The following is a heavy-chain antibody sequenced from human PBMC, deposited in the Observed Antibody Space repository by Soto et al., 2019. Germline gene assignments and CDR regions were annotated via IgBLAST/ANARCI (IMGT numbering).Heavy chain of an antibody. CDR3: ARVTPDDGYCSGGSCYSHYYYGMDV. CDR2: IIPIFGTA. Sequence: QVQLVQSGAEVKKPGSSVKVSCKASGGTFSSYAISWVRQAPGQGLEWMGGIIPIFGTANYAQKFQGRVTITADKSTRTAYMELSSLRSEDTAVYYCARVTPDDGYCSGGSCYSHYYYGMDVWGQGTTVTVSS. CDR1: GGTFSSYA. D-gene: IGHD2-15*01. V-gene: IGHV1-69*06. J-gene: IGHJ6*02.